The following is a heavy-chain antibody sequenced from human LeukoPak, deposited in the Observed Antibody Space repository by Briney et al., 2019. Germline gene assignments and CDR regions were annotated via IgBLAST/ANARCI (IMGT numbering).Heavy chain of an antibody. CDR2: ISAYNGNT. V-gene: IGHV1-18*01. CDR1: GYTFTSYG. J-gene: IGHJ3*02. CDR3: ARDIVVVPAPSGDAFDI. Sequence: GASVKVSCKASGYTFTSYGISWVRQAPGQGLEWMGWISAYNGNTNYAQKLQGRVTMTTDASTSTAYMELRSLRSDDTAVYYCARDIVVVPAPSGDAFDIWGQGTMVTVSS. D-gene: IGHD2-2*01.